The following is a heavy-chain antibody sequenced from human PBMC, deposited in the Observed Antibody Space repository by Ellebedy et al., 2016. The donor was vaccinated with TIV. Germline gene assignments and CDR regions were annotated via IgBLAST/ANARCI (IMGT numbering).Heavy chain of an antibody. J-gene: IGHJ4*02. CDR3: ASGSLREYGSSWHDY. Sequence: MPSETLSLTCTVYGGSFSGYYWSWIRQPPGKGLEWIGDINHSGSTNYNPSLKSRVTISVDPSKNQFSLKLSSVTAADTAVYYCASGSLREYGSSWHDYWGQGTLVTVSS. CDR2: INHSGST. V-gene: IGHV4-34*01. CDR1: GGSFSGYY. D-gene: IGHD6-13*01.